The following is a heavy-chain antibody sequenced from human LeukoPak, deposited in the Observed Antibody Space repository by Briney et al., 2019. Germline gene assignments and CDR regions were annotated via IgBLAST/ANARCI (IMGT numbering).Heavy chain of an antibody. D-gene: IGHD6-13*01. V-gene: IGHV4-34*01. CDR3: ARSPFRIAAAGKGWFDP. Sequence: SETLSPTCAVYGGSFSGYYWSWIRQPPGKGLEWIGQIHHSGSTNYNPSLKSRVTISVDTSKNQFSLKLSSVTAADTAVYYCARSPFRIAAAGKGWFDPWGQGTLVTVSS. J-gene: IGHJ5*02. CDR1: GGSFSGYY. CDR2: IHHSGST.